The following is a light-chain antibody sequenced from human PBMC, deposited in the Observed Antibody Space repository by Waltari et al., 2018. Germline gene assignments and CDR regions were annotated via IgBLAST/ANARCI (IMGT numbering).Light chain of an antibody. CDR3: HQSSSSPYT. V-gene: IGKV6-21*01. Sequence: DIVLTQSPYFQSVTPKEQVTITCRATQRIGSNLPWYQQKPDQSPRLLIRYASQSFAGVPSRFSGSGSGTDFTLTINSLEAEDAATYYCHQSSSSPYTFGQGTKLETK. J-gene: IGKJ2*01. CDR1: QRIGSN. CDR2: YAS.